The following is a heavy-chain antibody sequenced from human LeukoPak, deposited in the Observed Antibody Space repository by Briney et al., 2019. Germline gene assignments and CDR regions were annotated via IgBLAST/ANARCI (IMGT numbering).Heavy chain of an antibody. V-gene: IGHV3-21*01. Sequence: GGSLRLSCAASGFTFSSYSMNWVRQAPGKGLEWVSSISSSSSYIYYADSVQGRFTISRDNAKNSLSLQMNSLSAEDTAVYYCARVFTPGIPGIAVAGYGAFDIWGQGTMVTVSS. CDR1: GFTFSSYS. CDR3: ARVFTPGIPGIAVAGYGAFDI. J-gene: IGHJ3*02. D-gene: IGHD6-19*01. CDR2: ISSSSSYI.